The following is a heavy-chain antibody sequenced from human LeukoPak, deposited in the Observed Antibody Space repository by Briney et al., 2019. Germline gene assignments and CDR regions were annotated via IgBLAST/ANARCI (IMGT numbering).Heavy chain of an antibody. CDR2: IIPILGIA. V-gene: IGHV1-69*04. Sequence: SVKVSCKASGGIFSSYAISWVRQAPGQGLEWMGRIIPILGIADYAQKFQGRVTITADKSTSTAYMDLSSLRSEDTAVYYCARDLPPYYFDYWGQGTLVTVSS. CDR1: GGIFSSYA. CDR3: ARDLPPYYFDY. J-gene: IGHJ4*02.